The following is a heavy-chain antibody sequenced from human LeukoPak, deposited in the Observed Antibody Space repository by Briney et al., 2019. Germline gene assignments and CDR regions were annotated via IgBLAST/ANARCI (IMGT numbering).Heavy chain of an antibody. J-gene: IGHJ4*02. Sequence: GGSLRLSCEASGFTFSNYAMSWVRQAPGKGLEWVSAISGSGDSTYYADSVKGRFTLSRDNSKNTLYLQMNSLRAEDTAVYYCAKSIRAYVDFWSGYNDYWGQGTLVAVSS. CDR3: AKSIRAYVDFWSGYNDY. CDR1: GFTFSNYA. V-gene: IGHV3-23*01. CDR2: ISGSGDST. D-gene: IGHD3-3*01.